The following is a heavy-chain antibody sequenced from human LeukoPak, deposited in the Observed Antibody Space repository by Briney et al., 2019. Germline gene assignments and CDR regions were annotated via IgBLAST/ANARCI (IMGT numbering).Heavy chain of an antibody. CDR2: IYYSGST. CDR1: GGSISSSSYY. CDR3: AKLEWLRRFSPYFDY. D-gene: IGHD5-12*01. J-gene: IGHJ4*02. Sequence: SETLSLTCTVSGGSISSSSYYWGWIRQPPGKGLEWIGSIYYSGSTYYNPSLKSRVTISVDTSKNQFSLKLSSVTAADTAVYYCAKLEWLRRFSPYFDYWGQGTLVTVSS. V-gene: IGHV4-39*01.